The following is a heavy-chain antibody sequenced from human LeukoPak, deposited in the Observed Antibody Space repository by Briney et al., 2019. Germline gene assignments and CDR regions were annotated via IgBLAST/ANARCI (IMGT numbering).Heavy chain of an antibody. Sequence: GGSLRLSCAASGFTFSSYSMNWVRQAPGKGLEWVSSISSSSSYIYYADSVKGRFTISRDNAKNSLYLQMNSLRAEDTAVYYCARAYSSGWHPYFHFDYWGQGTLVTVSS. CDR3: ARAYSSGWHPYFHFDY. D-gene: IGHD6-19*01. CDR1: GFTFSSYS. CDR2: ISSSSSYI. V-gene: IGHV3-21*01. J-gene: IGHJ4*02.